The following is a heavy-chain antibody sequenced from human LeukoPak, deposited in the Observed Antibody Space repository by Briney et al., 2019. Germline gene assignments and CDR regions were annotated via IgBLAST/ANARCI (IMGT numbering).Heavy chain of an antibody. V-gene: IGHV4-34*01. CDR3: ARGSQLEQGTFDY. D-gene: IGHD1/OR15-1a*01. Sequence: SETLSLTCVVYGGSFSGYSWSWIRQPPGKGLEWIGETNQRRNTNYNPSLKSRVTISIDTSKNQFSLKLSSVTAADTAVYYCARGSQLEQGTFDYWGQGTLVTVSS. CDR1: GGSFSGYS. CDR2: TNQRRNT. J-gene: IGHJ4*02.